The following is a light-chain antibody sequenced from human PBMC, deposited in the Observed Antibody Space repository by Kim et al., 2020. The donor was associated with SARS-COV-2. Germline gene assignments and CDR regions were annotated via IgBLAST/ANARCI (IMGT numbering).Light chain of an antibody. CDR2: DVI. Sequence: GQSVTISCTGTSSDVVSYDYVSWYQQHPGKAPKLILYDVIKRPSGVPDRFSGSKSGNTASLTISGLQAEDEADYHCCSYAGSYTWVFGGGTQLTVL. CDR3: CSYAGSYTWV. CDR1: SSDVVSYDY. J-gene: IGLJ3*02. V-gene: IGLV2-11*03.